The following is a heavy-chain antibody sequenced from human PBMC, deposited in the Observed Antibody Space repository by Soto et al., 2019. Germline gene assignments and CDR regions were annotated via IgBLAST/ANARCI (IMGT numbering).Heavy chain of an antibody. Sequence: ASLKVSCKASGYTFTSYGISWVRQAPGQGLEWMGWISAYNGNTNYAQKLQGRVTMTTDTSTSTAYMELRSLRSDDTAVYYCARVLELPNYYYYGMDVWGQGTTVTVSS. CDR3: ARVLELPNYYYYGMDV. V-gene: IGHV1-18*04. CDR2: ISAYNGNT. J-gene: IGHJ6*02. CDR1: GYTFTSYG. D-gene: IGHD1-26*01.